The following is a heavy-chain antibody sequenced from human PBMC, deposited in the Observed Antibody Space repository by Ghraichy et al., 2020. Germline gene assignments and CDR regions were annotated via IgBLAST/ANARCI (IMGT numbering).Heavy chain of an antibody. V-gene: IGHV3-33*01. D-gene: IGHD2-15*01. CDR2: IWYDGSNK. CDR1: GFTFSSYG. Sequence: VGSLRLSCAASGFTFSSYGMHWVRQAPGKGLEWVAVIWYDGSNKYYADSVKGRFTISRDNSKNTLYLQMNSLRAEDTAVYYCARDSSEGGSIFRRGMDVWGQGTTVTVSS. CDR3: ARDSSEGGSIFRRGMDV. J-gene: IGHJ6*02.